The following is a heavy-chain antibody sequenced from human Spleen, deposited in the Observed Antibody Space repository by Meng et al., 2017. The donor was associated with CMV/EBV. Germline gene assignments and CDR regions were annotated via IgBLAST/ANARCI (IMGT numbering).Heavy chain of an antibody. CDR1: GFTFSSYS. V-gene: IGHV3-21*01. CDR2: ISSSSSYI. Sequence: GGSLRLSCAASGFTFSSYSMNWVRQAPGKGLEWVSSISSSSSYIYYADSVKGRFTISRDNAKNSLYLQMNSLRAEDTAVYYCARWGYCSSTSCYTYSDYYYYGMDVWGQGTTVTVSS. J-gene: IGHJ6*02. CDR3: ARWGYCSSTSCYTYSDYYYYGMDV. D-gene: IGHD2-2*02.